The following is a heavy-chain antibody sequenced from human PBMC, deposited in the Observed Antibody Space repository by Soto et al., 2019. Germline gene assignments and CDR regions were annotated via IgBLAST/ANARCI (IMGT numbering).Heavy chain of an antibody. CDR3: AIQEDSSADY. CDR2: IIPILGIA. CDR1: GGTFSSYT. Sequence: QVQLVQSGAEVKKPGSSVKVSCKASGGTFSSYTISWVRQAPGQGLEWMGRIIPILGIANYAQKFQGRVTITADKSTCTAYMELSSLRSEDTAVYYWAIQEDSSADYWGQGTLVTVSS. J-gene: IGHJ4*02. V-gene: IGHV1-69*02. D-gene: IGHD6-19*01.